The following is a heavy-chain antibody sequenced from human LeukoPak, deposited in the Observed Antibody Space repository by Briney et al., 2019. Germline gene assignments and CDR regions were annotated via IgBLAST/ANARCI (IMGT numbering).Heavy chain of an antibody. CDR1: GGSFSGYY. D-gene: IGHD6-6*01. CDR3: AREAGIAARGGNAFDI. CDR2: INHSGST. V-gene: IGHV4-34*01. Sequence: SETLSLTCAVYGGSFSGYYWSWIRQPPGKGLEWIGEINHSGSTNYNPSLKSRVTISVDTSKNQFSLKLSSVTAADTAVYYCAREAGIAARGGNAFDIWGQGTMVTVSS. J-gene: IGHJ3*02.